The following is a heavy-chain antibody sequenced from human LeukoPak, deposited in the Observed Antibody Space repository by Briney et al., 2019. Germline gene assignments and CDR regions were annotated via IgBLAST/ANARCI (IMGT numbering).Heavy chain of an antibody. Sequence: GGSLRLSCAASGFTFSSYAMHWVRQAPGKGLEWVAVISYDGSNKYYADSVKGRFTISRDNSKNTLYLQMNSLRAEDTAVYYCARESVEQLVGWFDPWGQGTLVTVSS. V-gene: IGHV3-30-3*01. D-gene: IGHD6-6*01. CDR2: ISYDGSNK. CDR3: ARESVEQLVGWFDP. CDR1: GFTFSSYA. J-gene: IGHJ5*02.